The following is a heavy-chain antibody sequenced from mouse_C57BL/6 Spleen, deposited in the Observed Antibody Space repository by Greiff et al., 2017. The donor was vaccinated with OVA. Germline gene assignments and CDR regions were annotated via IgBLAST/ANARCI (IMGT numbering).Heavy chain of an antibody. CDR3: TTAPYYYGSSYDWFAY. Sequence: VQLKESGAELVRPGASVKLSCTASGFNIKDDYMHWVKQRPEQGLEWIGWIDPENGDTEYASKFQGKATITADTSSNTAYLQLSSLTSEDTAVYYCTTAPYYYGSSYDWFAYWGQGTLVTVSA. D-gene: IGHD1-1*01. CDR2: IDPENGDT. V-gene: IGHV14-4*01. J-gene: IGHJ3*01. CDR1: GFNIKDDY.